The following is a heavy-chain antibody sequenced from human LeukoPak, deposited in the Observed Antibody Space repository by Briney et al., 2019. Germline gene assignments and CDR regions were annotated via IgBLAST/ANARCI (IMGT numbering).Heavy chain of an antibody. J-gene: IGHJ4*02. CDR1: GYTLTELS. D-gene: IGHD5-18*01. Sequence: ASVKVSCKVSGYTLTELSMHWVRQAPGKGLEWMGGLDPEDGETIYAQKFQGRVTMTEDTSTDTAYMELSSLRSEDTAVYYCATYRGYSYGSLGLSWGQGTLVTVSS. CDR3: ATYRGYSYGSLGLS. CDR2: LDPEDGET. V-gene: IGHV1-24*01.